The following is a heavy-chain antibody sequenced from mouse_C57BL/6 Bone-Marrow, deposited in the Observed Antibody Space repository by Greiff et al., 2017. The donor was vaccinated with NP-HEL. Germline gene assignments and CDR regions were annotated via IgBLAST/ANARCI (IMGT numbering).Heavy chain of an antibody. CDR2: TDPSDSYT. V-gene: IGHV1-69*01. D-gene: IGHD1-1*01. Sequence: QVQLQQPGAELVMPGASVKLSCKASGYTFTSYWMHWVKQRPGQGLEWIGETDPSDSYTNYNQKFKGKSTLTVDKSSSTAYMQLSSLTSEDSAVYYCARRITTVVARYWYFDVWGTGTTVTVSS. J-gene: IGHJ1*03. CDR1: GYTFTSYW. CDR3: ARRITTVVARYWYFDV.